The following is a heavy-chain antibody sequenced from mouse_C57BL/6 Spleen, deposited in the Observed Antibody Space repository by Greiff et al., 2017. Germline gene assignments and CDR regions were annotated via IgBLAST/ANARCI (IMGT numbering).Heavy chain of an antibody. J-gene: IGHJ1*03. V-gene: IGHV14-4*01. CDR2: IDPENGDT. CDR1: GFNIKDDY. CDR3: TNHGSSYWYFDV. D-gene: IGHD1-1*01. Sequence: EVQLQQSGAELVRPGASVKLSCTASGFNIKDDYMHWVKQRPEQGLEWIGWIDPENGDTEYASKFQGKATITADTSSNTAYLQLSSLTSEDTAVYYCTNHGSSYWYFDVWGTGTTVTVAS.